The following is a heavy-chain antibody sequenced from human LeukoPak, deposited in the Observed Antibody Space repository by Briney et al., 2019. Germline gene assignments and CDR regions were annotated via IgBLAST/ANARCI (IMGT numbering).Heavy chain of an antibody. CDR2: INPNSGGT. CDR3: AGDSSGYYFKGPQFDP. D-gene: IGHD3-22*01. J-gene: IGHJ5*02. CDR1: GYTFTGYY. Sequence: GASVKVSCKASGYTFTGYYMHWVRQAPGQGLEWMGWINPNSGGTNYAQKFQGRVTMTRDTSISTAYMELSRLRSDDTAVYYCAGDSSGYYFKGPQFDPWGQGTLVTVSS. V-gene: IGHV1-2*02.